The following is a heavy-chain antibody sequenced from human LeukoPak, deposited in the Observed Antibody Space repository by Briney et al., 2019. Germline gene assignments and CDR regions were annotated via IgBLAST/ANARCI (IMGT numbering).Heavy chain of an antibody. J-gene: IGHJ4*02. CDR1: GGSFSGYY. Sequence: KPSETLSLTCAVYGGSFSGYYWSWIRQPPGKGLEWIGEINHSGSTNYNPSLKSRVTISVDTSKNQFSLKLSSVTAADTAVYYCARGGVFGYGYWGQGTLVTVSS. V-gene: IGHV4-34*01. CDR3: ARGGVFGYGY. D-gene: IGHD5-18*01. CDR2: INHSGST.